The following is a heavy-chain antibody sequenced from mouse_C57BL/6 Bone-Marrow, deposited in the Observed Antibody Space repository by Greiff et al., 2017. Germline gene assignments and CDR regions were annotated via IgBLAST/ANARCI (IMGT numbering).Heavy chain of an antibody. J-gene: IGHJ2*01. Sequence: EVQLQQSGAELVRPGASVKLSCTASGFNIKDDYMHWVKQRPEQGLEWIGWIDPENGDTEYASKFQGKATITADTSSNTAYLQLSRLTSEDTAVYYCTTGAITTVVATRYYFDDWGQGTTLTVSA. CDR3: TTGAITTVVATRYYFDD. D-gene: IGHD1-1*01. CDR1: GFNIKDDY. V-gene: IGHV14-4*01. CDR2: IDPENGDT.